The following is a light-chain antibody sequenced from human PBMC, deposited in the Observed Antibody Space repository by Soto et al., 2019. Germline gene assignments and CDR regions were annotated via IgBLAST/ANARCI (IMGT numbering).Light chain of an antibody. J-gene: IGKJ2*01. V-gene: IGKV3-15*01. Sequence: EIVMTQSPATLSVSPGERATLSCRASQSISSELAWYQQKPGQPPRLLIYGASTRATGVPARFTGSGSGSDFTLTISGLQSEDFAVYYCKQSHNWPLTFGQGTRLEI. CDR3: KQSHNWPLT. CDR2: GAS. CDR1: QSISSE.